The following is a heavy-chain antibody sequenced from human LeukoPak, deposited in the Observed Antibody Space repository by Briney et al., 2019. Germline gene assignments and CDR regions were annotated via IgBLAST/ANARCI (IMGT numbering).Heavy chain of an antibody. CDR1: GFTFSRYW. CDR3: ARVLAAAAPDY. V-gene: IGHV3-7*04. CDR2: IKQDGSEK. Sequence: GGSLRLSCAAYGFTFSRYWMSWVRLAPGRGLESVANIKQDGSEKYYVDSVKGRFTTSRDNAKNSLYLQMNSLRAEDTAVYYCARVLAAAAPDYWGQGTLVTVSS. D-gene: IGHD6-13*01. J-gene: IGHJ4*02.